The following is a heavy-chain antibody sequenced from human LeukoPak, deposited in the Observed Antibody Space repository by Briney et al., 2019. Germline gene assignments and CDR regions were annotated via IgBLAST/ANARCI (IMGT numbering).Heavy chain of an antibody. Sequence: GGSLRLSCAASGFTFSSYSMNWVRQAPGEGLEWVSSISSSSSYIYYADSVRGRFTISRDNAKNSLYLQMNSLRAEDTAVYYCARGGFGESTDYWGQGTLVTVSS. CDR1: GFTFSSYS. CDR3: ARGGFGESTDY. V-gene: IGHV3-21*01. CDR2: ISSSSSYI. D-gene: IGHD3-10*01. J-gene: IGHJ4*02.